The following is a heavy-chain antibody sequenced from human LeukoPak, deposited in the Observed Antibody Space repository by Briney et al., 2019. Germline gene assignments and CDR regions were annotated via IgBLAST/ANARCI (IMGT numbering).Heavy chain of an antibody. Sequence: SETLSLTCSVSGASVNNYFWAWIRQSAGRGPEWIGRVYPSGTTNYNPSLQSRVTMSVDTSKNQFSLRLKSVTAADTAIYYCARDHSSGWTAEFDFWGQGTLVTVSS. D-gene: IGHD6-19*01. J-gene: IGHJ4*02. V-gene: IGHV4-4*07. CDR3: ARDHSSGWTAEFDF. CDR1: GASVNNYF. CDR2: VYPSGTT.